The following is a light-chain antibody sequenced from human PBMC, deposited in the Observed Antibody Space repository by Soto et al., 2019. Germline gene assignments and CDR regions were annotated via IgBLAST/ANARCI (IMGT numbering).Light chain of an antibody. CDR3: QQYNSYSIT. Sequence: DIQMTQSPSSLSASVGDRVTITCRASQSISSYLNWYQQKPGKAPKLLIYAASSLQSGVPSRFSGSGSGTDFTLTISSLQTEDFATYYCQQYNSYSITFGQGTRLEIK. V-gene: IGKV1-39*01. CDR1: QSISSY. CDR2: AAS. J-gene: IGKJ5*01.